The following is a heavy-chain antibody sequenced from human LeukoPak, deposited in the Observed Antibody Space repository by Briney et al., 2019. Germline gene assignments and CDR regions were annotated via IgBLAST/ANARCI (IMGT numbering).Heavy chain of an antibody. CDR2: ISGSGGST. D-gene: IGHD1-1*01. CDR1: GFTFSDYY. J-gene: IGHJ6*02. CDR3: AKDHFDGTTAWYYYGMDV. V-gene: IGHV3-23*01. Sequence: GGSLRLSCAASGFTFSDYYMSWIRQAPGKGLEWVSAISGSGGSTYYADSVKGRFTISRDNSKNTLYLQMNSLRAEDTAVYYCAKDHFDGTTAWYYYGMDVWGQGTTVTVSS.